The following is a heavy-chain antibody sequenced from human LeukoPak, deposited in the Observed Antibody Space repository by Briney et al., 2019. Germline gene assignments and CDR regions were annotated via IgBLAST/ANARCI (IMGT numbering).Heavy chain of an antibody. J-gene: IGHJ4*02. CDR2: INPNSVGT. D-gene: IGHD2-2*01. Sequence: ASVKVSCKASGSTFTGYDMHWVRQAPGHGLEWMGWINPNSVGTNYTQKFLGRVTMTRDTSISTAYMELSRVRSDDTAVCLSVRRCSSTSCSPSDWGQGTLVTVSP. CDR3: VRRCSSTSCSPSD. V-gene: IGHV1-2*02. CDR1: GSTFTGYD.